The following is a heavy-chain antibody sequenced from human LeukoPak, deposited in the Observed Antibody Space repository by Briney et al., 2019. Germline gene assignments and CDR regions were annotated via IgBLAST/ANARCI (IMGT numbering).Heavy chain of an antibody. Sequence: GESLKISCKGSGYNFTNYWIGWVRQMPGKGLEWVGIIYPGDSDTRYSPALQGQVTISADKSISTAYLQWNSLKASDTAMYYCARHYGSGNPWVDPWGQGTLVTVSS. CDR2: IYPGDSDT. V-gene: IGHV5-51*01. D-gene: IGHD3-10*01. J-gene: IGHJ5*02. CDR3: ARHYGSGNPWVDP. CDR1: GYNFTNYW.